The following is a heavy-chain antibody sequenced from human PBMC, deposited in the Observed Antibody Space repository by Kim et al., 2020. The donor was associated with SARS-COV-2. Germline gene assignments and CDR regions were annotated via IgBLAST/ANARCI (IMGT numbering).Heavy chain of an antibody. CDR3: ARGTVGATTAFDI. D-gene: IGHD1-26*01. Sequence: YAKKVQGWVNMTRDTSISTAYMELSRLRSDDTAVYYCARGTVGATTAFDIWGQGTMVTVSS. V-gene: IGHV1-2*04. J-gene: IGHJ3*02.